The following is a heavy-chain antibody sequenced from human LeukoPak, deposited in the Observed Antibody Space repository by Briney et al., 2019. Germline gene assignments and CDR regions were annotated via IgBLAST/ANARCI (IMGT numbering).Heavy chain of an antibody. V-gene: IGHV3-23*01. CDR1: GVTFTTYG. J-gene: IGHJ5*01. CDR3: AKDRHAPGRYCSSTSCFPFDS. Sequence: GGTLRLSCSASGVTFTTYGMNWVRQAPGKGLEWVSGIGGSGTRTYYAYSVKGRFTISRDNSKNTLYLQMNSLRAEDTAVYYCAKDRHAPGRYCSSTSCFPFDSWGQGTLVTVSS. D-gene: IGHD2-2*01. CDR2: IGGSGTRT.